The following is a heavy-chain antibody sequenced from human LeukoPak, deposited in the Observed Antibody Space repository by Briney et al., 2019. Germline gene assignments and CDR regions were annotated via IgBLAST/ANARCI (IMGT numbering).Heavy chain of an antibody. D-gene: IGHD5-18*01. CDR3: AGDWGWGYSYGYIFDY. J-gene: IGHJ4*02. Sequence: SETLSLTCTVSGYSISSGYYWGWIRQPPGQGLEWIGSIYHSGSTYYNPSLKSRVTISVDTSKNQISLKLSSVTAADPAVYYCAGDWGWGYSYGYIFDYWGQGTLVTVSS. CDR1: GYSISSGYY. CDR2: IYHSGST. V-gene: IGHV4-38-2*02.